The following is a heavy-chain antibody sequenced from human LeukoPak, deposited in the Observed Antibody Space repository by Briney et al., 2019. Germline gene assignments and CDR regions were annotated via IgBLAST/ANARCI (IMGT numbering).Heavy chain of an antibody. D-gene: IGHD3-16*01. J-gene: IGHJ4*02. Sequence: SETLSLTCAVSGGSISSPNWWSWVRQPPGKGLEWIGEIYHSGSTNYNPSLKSRVTISVDTSKNQFSLKLSSVTAADTAVYYCARRFPAHYFDYWGQGTLVTVSS. V-gene: IGHV4-4*02. CDR2: IYHSGST. CDR3: ARRFPAHYFDY. CDR1: GGSISSPNW.